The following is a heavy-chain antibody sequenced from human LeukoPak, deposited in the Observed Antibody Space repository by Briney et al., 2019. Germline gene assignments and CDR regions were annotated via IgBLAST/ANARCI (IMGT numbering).Heavy chain of an antibody. CDR2: ISGSGLTT. Sequence: GGSLRLSCAASGFTFSSYTMSWVRQAPGKGLEWVSGISGSGLTTYYADSVKGRFTISRDNSKNTLYLQMNSLRAEDTAVYYCARAPGKNYYGSGSYFYWGQGTLVTVSS. V-gene: IGHV3-23*01. D-gene: IGHD3-10*01. J-gene: IGHJ4*02. CDR3: ARAPGKNYYGSGSYFY. CDR1: GFTFSSYT.